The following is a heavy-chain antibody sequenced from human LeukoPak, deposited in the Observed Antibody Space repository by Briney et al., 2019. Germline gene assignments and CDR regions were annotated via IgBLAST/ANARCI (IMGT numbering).Heavy chain of an antibody. CDR1: GGSISSGGYY. J-gene: IGHJ4*02. V-gene: IGHV4-31*03. CDR3: ARDGDCSSDSCYFDY. D-gene: IGHD2-2*01. CDR2: IYYSGST. Sequence: SETLSLTCTVSGGSISSGGYYWSWIRQHPGKGLEWIGYIYYSGSTYYNPSLKSRVAISVDTSKNQFSLEVNSVTAADTAVYYCARDGDCSSDSCYFDYWGQGTLVTVSS.